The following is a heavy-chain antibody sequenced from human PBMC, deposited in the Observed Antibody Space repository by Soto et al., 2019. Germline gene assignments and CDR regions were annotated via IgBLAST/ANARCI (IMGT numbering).Heavy chain of an antibody. CDR3: ARVPFVPKLVYFDY. V-gene: IGHV4-59*01. CDR1: GGSISSYY. J-gene: IGHJ4*02. CDR2: IYYSGST. Sequence: SETLSLTCTVSGGSISSYYWSWIRQPPGKGLEWIGYIYYSGSTNYNPSLKSRVTISVDTSKNQFSLKLSSVTAADTAVYYCARVPFVPKLVYFDYWGQGTLVTVSS.